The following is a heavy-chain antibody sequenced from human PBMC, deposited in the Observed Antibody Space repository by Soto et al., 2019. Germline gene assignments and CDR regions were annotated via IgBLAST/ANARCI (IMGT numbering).Heavy chain of an antibody. CDR2: IYYSGST. CDR1: GGSISSYY. Sequence: TLSLTCTVSGGSISSYYWSWIRQPPGKGLEWIGYIYYSGSTNYNPSLKSRVTISVDTSKNQFSLKLSSVTAADTAVYCCARVSVATTYGMDVWGQGTTVTVSS. V-gene: IGHV4-59*01. D-gene: IGHD5-12*01. CDR3: ARVSVATTYGMDV. J-gene: IGHJ6*02.